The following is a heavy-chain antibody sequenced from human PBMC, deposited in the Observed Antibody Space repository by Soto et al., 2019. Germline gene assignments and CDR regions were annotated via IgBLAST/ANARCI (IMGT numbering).Heavy chain of an antibody. V-gene: IGHV3-23*01. CDR1: GFTFRSYA. J-gene: IGHJ4*02. CDR2: ISGSGGST. CDR3: AKVPIAAAGPLFDY. D-gene: IGHD6-13*01. Sequence: PGGSLGLSSAASGFTFRSYAMSWVRQAPGKGLEWVSAISGSGGSTYYADSVKGRFTISRDNSKNTLYLQMNSLRAEDTAVYYCAKVPIAAAGPLFDYWGQGTLVTVSS.